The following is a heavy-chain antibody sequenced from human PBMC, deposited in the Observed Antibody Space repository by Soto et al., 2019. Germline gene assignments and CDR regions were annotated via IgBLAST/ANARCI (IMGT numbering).Heavy chain of an antibody. CDR2: IYYSGST. CDR1: GRSISSYS. CDR3: ASSVGSYPLVFDY. J-gene: IGHJ4*02. V-gene: IGHV4-59*01. Sequence: SETLALTCTVSGRSISSYSWSWIRQPPGKGLEWIGYIYYSGSTNYNPSLKSRVTISVDTSKNQFSLKLSSVTAADTAVYYCASSVGSYPLVFDYWGQGTLVTVSS. D-gene: IGHD1-26*01.